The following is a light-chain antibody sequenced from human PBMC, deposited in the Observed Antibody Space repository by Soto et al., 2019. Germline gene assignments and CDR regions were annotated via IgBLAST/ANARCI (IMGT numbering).Light chain of an antibody. J-gene: IGKJ4*01. CDR3: QQSHPAPLT. Sequence: DIVMTQSPDSLAVSLGERATINCKSSQSVLYSSNNKNYLAWYQQKPGKAPKLLIYAASTLQSGVPSRFSGSGSGTDFTLTISSLQPADFASYFCQQSHPAPLTFGAGTKVDIK. V-gene: IGKV4-1*01. CDR2: AAS. CDR1: QSVLYSSNNKNY.